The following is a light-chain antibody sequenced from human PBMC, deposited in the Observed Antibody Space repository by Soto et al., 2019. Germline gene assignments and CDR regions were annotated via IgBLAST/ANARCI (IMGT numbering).Light chain of an antibody. Sequence: QSALAQPASVSGSPGQSITISCTGTSSDVGAYDFVSWYQQHPDKAPKLMIYEVSNRPSGVPYRFSGSKSVNTATLTISGLQAEDEADYYCSSYTTSSTRVFGTGTKLTVL. CDR2: EVS. CDR3: SSYTTSSTRV. V-gene: IGLV2-14*03. J-gene: IGLJ1*01. CDR1: SSDVGAYDF.